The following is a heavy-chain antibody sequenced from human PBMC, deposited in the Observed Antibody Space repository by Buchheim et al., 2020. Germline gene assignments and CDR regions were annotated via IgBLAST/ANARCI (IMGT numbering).Heavy chain of an antibody. CDR3: ARDGIFGVAKYYYYYGMDV. Sequence: QVQLQESGPGLVKPSQTLSLTCTVSGGSISSGGYYWSWIRQHPGKGLEWIGYIYYSGSTYYNPSLKSRVTISVDTSKNYLSLKLSSVTAADTAVYYCARDGIFGVAKYYYYYGMDVWGQGTT. V-gene: IGHV4-31*03. CDR2: IYYSGST. CDR1: GGSISSGGYY. D-gene: IGHD3-3*01. J-gene: IGHJ6*02.